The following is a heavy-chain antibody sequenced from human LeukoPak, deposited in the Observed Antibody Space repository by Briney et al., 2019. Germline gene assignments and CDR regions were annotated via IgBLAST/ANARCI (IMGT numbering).Heavy chain of an antibody. Sequence: SVKVSCKASGGTFSSYAISWVRQAPGQGLEWMGGIIPIFGTANYAQKFQGRVTITADKSTSTAYMELSSLRSEDTAVYYCARDLKQQWLETYYYYYMDVWGKGTTVTVSS. CDR3: ARDLKQQWLETYYYYYMDV. CDR2: IIPIFGTA. CDR1: GGTFSSYA. D-gene: IGHD6-19*01. J-gene: IGHJ6*03. V-gene: IGHV1-69*06.